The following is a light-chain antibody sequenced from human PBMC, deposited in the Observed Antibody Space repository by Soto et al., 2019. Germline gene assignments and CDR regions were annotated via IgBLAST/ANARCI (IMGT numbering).Light chain of an antibody. Sequence: QSVLTQPPSASGTPGQRVIISCSGSNSNIGTYTVNWYQQLPGTAPKLLIYTDYQRPSGVPDRFSGSKSGTSASLAISGLQSEDEADYYCASWDDRLSGRVFGGGTKLTVL. CDR3: ASWDDRLSGRV. J-gene: IGLJ3*02. CDR1: NSNIGTYT. CDR2: TDY. V-gene: IGLV1-44*01.